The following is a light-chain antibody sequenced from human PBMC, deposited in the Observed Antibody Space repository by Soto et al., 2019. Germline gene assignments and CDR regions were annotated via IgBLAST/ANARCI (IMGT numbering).Light chain of an antibody. V-gene: IGKV1-8*01. CDR1: QGISSY. CDR3: QQYCSYLPLT. CDR2: AAS. J-gene: IGKJ4*01. Sequence: AIRMTQSPSSLSASTGDRVTITCRASQGISSYLAWYQQKPGKAPKLLIYAASTLQTGVPPRFSGSGSGTDFTLPIICLQSEDFATYYYQQYCSYLPLTFGGGTKVEIK.